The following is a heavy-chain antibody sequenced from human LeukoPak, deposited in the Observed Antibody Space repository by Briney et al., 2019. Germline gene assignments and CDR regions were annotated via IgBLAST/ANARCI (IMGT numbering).Heavy chain of an antibody. V-gene: IGHV5-51*01. D-gene: IGHD1-26*01. CDR2: IYPGDSDT. CDR1: GYSFTSYW. J-gene: IGHJ4*02. CDR3: ARFYRRYSGSYYYFDY. Sequence: GESLKISCKGSGYSFTSYWIGWVRQMPGKGLEWMGIIYPGDSDTRYSPSFQGQVTISADKSISTAYLQWSSLKASDTAMYYFARFYRRYSGSYYYFDYWGQGTLVTVSS.